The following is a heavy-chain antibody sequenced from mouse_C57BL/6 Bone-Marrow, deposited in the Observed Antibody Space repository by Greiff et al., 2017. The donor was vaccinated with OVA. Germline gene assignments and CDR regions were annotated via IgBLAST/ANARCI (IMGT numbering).Heavy chain of an antibody. CDR1: GYSITSGYY. Sequence: EVKLQESGPGLVKPSQSLSLTCSVTGYSITSGYYWNWIRQFPGNKLEWMGYISYDGSNNYNPSLKNRISITRDTSKNQFFLKLNSVTTEDTATYYCARGGRRYFDVWGTGTTVTVSS. CDR3: ARGGRRYFDV. J-gene: IGHJ1*03. CDR2: ISYDGSN. V-gene: IGHV3-6*01.